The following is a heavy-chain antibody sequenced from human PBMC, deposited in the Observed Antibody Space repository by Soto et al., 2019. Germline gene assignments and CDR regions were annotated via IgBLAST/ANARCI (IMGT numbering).Heavy chain of an antibody. J-gene: IGHJ6*03. CDR3: SRQASDFWSGKPQYYMDV. V-gene: IGHV3-73*01. CDR2: FRSKPNNYAT. CDR1: GFTFSGSA. Sequence: EVQLVESGGGLVQPGGSLKLSCAASGFTFSGSAMHWVRQASGKGLEWVGRFRSKPNNYATAYGASVKGRFTISRDDSKNTAYLQMNSLNTEDTAVYYCSRQASDFWSGKPQYYMDVWGKGTTVTVSS. D-gene: IGHD3-3*01.